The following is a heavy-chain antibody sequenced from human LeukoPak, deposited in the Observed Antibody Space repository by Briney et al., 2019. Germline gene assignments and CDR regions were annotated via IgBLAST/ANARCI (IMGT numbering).Heavy chain of an antibody. CDR1: GGSISSYY. CDR2: IYYSGST. D-gene: IGHD2-2*01. J-gene: IGHJ3*02. CDR3: ARGSVVVPPNDAFDI. V-gene: IGHV4-59*08. Sequence: SETLSLTCTVSGGSISSYYWSWIRQPPGKGLEWIGYIYYSGSTNYNPSLKSRVTISVDTSKNQFSLKLSSVTAADTAVYYCARGSVVVPPNDAFDIWGQGTMVTVSS.